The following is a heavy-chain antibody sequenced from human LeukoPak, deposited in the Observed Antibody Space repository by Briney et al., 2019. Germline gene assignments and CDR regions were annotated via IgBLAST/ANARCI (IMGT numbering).Heavy chain of an antibody. V-gene: IGHV1-69*13. D-gene: IGHD6-13*01. CDR1: GGTFSSYA. CDR2: IIPIFGTA. J-gene: IGHJ3*02. CDR3: ARDPAAGTIHDAFDI. Sequence: ASVKVSCKASGGTFSSYAISWVRRAPGQGLEWMGGIIPIFGTANYAQKFQGRVTITADESTSTAYMELSSLRSEDTAVYYCARDPAAGTIHDAFDIWGQGTMVTVSS.